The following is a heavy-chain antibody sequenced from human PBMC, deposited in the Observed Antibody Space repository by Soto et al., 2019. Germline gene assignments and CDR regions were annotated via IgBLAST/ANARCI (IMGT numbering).Heavy chain of an antibody. J-gene: IGHJ4*02. D-gene: IGHD5-12*01. Sequence: SETLSLTCSVFGGSISSSSYYWGWIRQPPGKGLEWIGEINHSGSTNYNPSLKSRVTISVDTSKNQFSLKLSSVTAADTAVYYCARGNIVATIRNFDYWGQGTLVTVSS. CDR2: INHSGST. V-gene: IGHV4-39*07. CDR1: GGSISSSSYY. CDR3: ARGNIVATIRNFDY.